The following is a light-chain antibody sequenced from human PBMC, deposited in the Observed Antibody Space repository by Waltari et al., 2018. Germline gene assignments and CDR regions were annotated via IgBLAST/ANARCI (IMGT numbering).Light chain of an antibody. Sequence: DDVMTPSPPSLPVTLGQPAFISCRSSQSHLYSDGTTYSHWFHQRPGQSPMRLIYKVSNRDSRVPDRWIGSGSGTDFTLKISRSEPDDVWVYYCRQATHRPCTFGGGTKVEIK. CDR1: QSHLYSDGTTY. J-gene: IGKJ4*01. V-gene: IGKV2-30*01. CDR3: RQATHRPCT. CDR2: KVS.